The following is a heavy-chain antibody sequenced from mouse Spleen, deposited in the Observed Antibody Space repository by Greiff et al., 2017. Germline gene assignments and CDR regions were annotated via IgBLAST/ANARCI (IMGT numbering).Heavy chain of an antibody. D-gene: IGHD2-1*01. CDR1: GFTFSSYA. J-gene: IGHJ3*01. CDR3: ARDYGNSWFAY. CDR2: ISSGGSYT. V-gene: IGHV5-9-1*01. Sequence: DVMLVESGGGLVKPGGSLKLSCAASGFTFSSYAMSWVRQTPEKRLEWVATISSGGSYTYYPDSVKGRFTISRDNAKNTLYLQMSSLRSEDTAMYYCARDYGNSWFAYWGQGTLVTVSA.